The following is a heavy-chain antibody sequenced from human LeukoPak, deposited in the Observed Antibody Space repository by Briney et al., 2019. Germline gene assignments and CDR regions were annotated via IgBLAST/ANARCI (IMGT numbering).Heavy chain of an antibody. CDR2: TSADGSNK. V-gene: IGHV3-30*18. CDR3: AKGYNWNDSY. D-gene: IGHD1-1*01. Sequence: GGSLRLSCAASAFTFSSYGMHWVRQAPGTGMEWVAVTSADGSNKYYADSVKGRFTISRDNSKNTLYLQMNSLRGEDTAVYYCAKGYNWNDSYWGQGTLVTVSS. CDR1: AFTFSSYG. J-gene: IGHJ4*02.